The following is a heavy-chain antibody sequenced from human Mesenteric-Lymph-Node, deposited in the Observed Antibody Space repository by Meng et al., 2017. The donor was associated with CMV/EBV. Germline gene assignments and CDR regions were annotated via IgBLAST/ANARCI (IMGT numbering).Heavy chain of an antibody. Sequence: GESLKISCAASGFTFSSYSMNWVRQAPGKGLEWVSSISSSSYIYYADSVKGRFTISRDNAKNSLYLQMNSLRAEDTAVYYCARDLSGYYAVYYYYYGMDVWGQGATVTVSS. CDR3: ARDLSGYYAVYYYYYGMDV. J-gene: IGHJ6*02. D-gene: IGHD3-22*01. V-gene: IGHV3-21*01. CDR1: GFTFSSYS. CDR2: ISSSSYI.